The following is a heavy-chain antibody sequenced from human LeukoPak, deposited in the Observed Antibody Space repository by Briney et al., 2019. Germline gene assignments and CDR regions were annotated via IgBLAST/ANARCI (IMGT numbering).Heavy chain of an antibody. J-gene: IGHJ5*02. Sequence: ASVKVSCKASGGTFTSHAISWVRQAPGQGLEWMGGIIPIFGTANYAQKFQGRVTITADESTSTAYMELSSLRSEDTAVYYCARWGRGCSSTSCYKDTWFDPWGQGTLVTVSS. D-gene: IGHD2-2*01. CDR3: ARWGRGCSSTSCYKDTWFDP. V-gene: IGHV1-69*01. CDR2: IIPIFGTA. CDR1: GGTFTSHA.